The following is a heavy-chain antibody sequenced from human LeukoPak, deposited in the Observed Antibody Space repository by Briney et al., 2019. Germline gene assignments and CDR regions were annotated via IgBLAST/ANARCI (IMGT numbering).Heavy chain of an antibody. V-gene: IGHV3-30*01. CDR1: GFTFRSFA. CDR2: ISYDGSKK. D-gene: IGHD3-22*01. CDR3: ARDSDYYDRSGYKY. J-gene: IGHJ4*02. Sequence: PGGSLRLSCAASGFTFRSFAMHWVRQAPGKGLDWVAVISYDGSKKYYADSVKGRFTISRDNSQNTLYLQMNSLRAEDTAVYYCARDSDYYDRSGYKYWGQGTLVTVSS.